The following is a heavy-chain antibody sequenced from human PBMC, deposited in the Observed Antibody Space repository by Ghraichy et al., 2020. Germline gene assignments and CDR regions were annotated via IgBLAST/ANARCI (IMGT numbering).Heavy chain of an antibody. D-gene: IGHD2-2*03. J-gene: IGHJ6*02. V-gene: IGHV1-2*02. CDR1: GYTFIGYY. Sequence: ASVKVSCKASGYTFIGYYMHWVRQAPGQGLEWMGWINPNTGGTKYAQKFQGSVTMTRDTSINTAYMELSRLTSDDTAVYYCARDDGYCSSTSCHSMDVWGQGTTVTVSS. CDR3: ARDDGYCSSTSCHSMDV. CDR2: INPNTGGT.